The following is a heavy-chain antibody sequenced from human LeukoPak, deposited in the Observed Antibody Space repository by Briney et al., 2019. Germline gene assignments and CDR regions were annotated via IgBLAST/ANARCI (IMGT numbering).Heavy chain of an antibody. V-gene: IGHV4-39*01. CDR1: GGSISSSSYY. Sequence: SETLSLTCTVSGGSISSSSYYWGWIRQPPGKGPEWIGSIYYSGSTYYNPSLKSRVTISVDTSKNQFSLKLSSVTAADTAVYYCARYSGLLGYFEYWGQGTLVTVSS. CDR3: ARYSGLLGYFEY. CDR2: IYYSGST. J-gene: IGHJ4*02. D-gene: IGHD1-26*01.